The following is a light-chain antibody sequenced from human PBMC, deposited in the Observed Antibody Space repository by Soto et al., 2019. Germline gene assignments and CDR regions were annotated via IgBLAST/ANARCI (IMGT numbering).Light chain of an antibody. V-gene: IGKV3-11*01. J-gene: IGKJ5*01. CDR1: QSVSSY. CDR3: QQRSNWGIT. Sequence: EIVLTQSPAPLSFSPGERATLSCRARQSVSSYLAGYKQNPGQAPRLLIYDASNGATGIPARFSGSGSGTDFTLTISSLEPEDFAVYYCQQRSNWGITFGQGTRLQIK. CDR2: DAS.